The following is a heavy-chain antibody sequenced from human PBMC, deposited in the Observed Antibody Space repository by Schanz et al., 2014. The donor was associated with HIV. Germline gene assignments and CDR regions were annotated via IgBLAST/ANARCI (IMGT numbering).Heavy chain of an antibody. CDR3: ARVPTHYYGSGSYYPFDY. V-gene: IGHV1-8*02. CDR2: MNPNSGNT. CDR1: GYTFTGYY. Sequence: QVQLVQSGAEVKKPGASVKVSCKASGYTFTGYYMHWVRQAPGQGLEWMGWMNPNSGNTGYAQKFQGRVTMTGDTSIDTAYLVLSSLRSEDTAVYFCARVPTHYYGSGSYYPFDYWGQGTLVAVSS. D-gene: IGHD3-10*01. J-gene: IGHJ4*02.